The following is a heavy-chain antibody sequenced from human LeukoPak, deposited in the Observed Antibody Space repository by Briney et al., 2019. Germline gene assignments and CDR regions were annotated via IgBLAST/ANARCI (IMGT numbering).Heavy chain of an antibody. CDR2: VDPEDGET. CDR3: AIEYYYDSSGYYQY. D-gene: IGHD3-22*01. CDR1: GYTSTDYY. Sequence: ASVKVSCKVSGYTSTDYYMHWVQQAPGEGLEWMGLVDPEDGETIYAEKFQGRVTITADTSTDTAYMELSSLRSEDTAVYYCAIEYYYDSSGYYQYWGQGTLVTVSS. J-gene: IGHJ4*02. V-gene: IGHV1-69-2*01.